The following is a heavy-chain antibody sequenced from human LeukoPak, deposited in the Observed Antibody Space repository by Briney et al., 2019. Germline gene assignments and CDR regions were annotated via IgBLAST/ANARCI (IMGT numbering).Heavy chain of an antibody. D-gene: IGHD5-24*01. Sequence: SGTLSLTCAVSGGSISSSNWWRWGRPPPGEGLEWVGEIYHSGSTNYNPSLKSRVTVSVDKSKNQFSLKLSSVTAADTAVYYCTRARRDGYHRREFDYWGQGTLVTVSS. CDR1: GGSISSSNW. V-gene: IGHV4-4*02. CDR3: TRARRDGYHRREFDY. CDR2: IYHSGST. J-gene: IGHJ4*02.